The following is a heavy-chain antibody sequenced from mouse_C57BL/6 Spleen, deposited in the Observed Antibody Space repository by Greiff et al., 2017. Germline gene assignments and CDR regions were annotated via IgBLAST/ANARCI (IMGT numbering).Heavy chain of an antibody. D-gene: IGHD1-1*01. CDR1: GFTFSDYG. J-gene: IGHJ3*01. Sequence: DVKLQESGGGLVKPGGSLKLSCAASGFTFSDYGMHWVRQAPEKGLEWVAYISSGSSTIYYADTVKGRFTISRDNAKNTLFLQMTSLRSEDTAMYYCASPAFYYYGSSYDWFAYWGQGTLVTVSA. V-gene: IGHV5-17*01. CDR3: ASPAFYYYGSSYDWFAY. CDR2: ISSGSSTI.